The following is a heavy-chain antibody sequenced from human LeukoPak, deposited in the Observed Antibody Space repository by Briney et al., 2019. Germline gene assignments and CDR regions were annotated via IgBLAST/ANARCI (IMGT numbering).Heavy chain of an antibody. D-gene: IGHD5-18*01. CDR2: IYYSGNN. J-gene: IGHJ4*02. CDR1: GGSISSSSYH. Sequence: SETLSLTCTVSGGSISSSSYHWGWIRQPPGKGLEWHGSIYYSGNNYYNPSLKSRVTISVDTSKNQFSLKLSSVTAADTAVYYCARHRSGAYSYGVLDYWGQGTLVTVSS. CDR3: ARHRSGAYSYGVLDY. V-gene: IGHV4-39*01.